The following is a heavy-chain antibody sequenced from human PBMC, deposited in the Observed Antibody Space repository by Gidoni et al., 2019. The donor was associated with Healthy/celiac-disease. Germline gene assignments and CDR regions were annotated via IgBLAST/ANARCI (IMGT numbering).Heavy chain of an antibody. CDR1: GFTFSSYG. J-gene: IGHJ5*02. V-gene: IGHV3-33*01. CDR3: ARDRANYYYDSSGYYP. CDR2: IWYDGSNK. Sequence: QVQLVESGGGVVQPGRSLRLSCAASGFTFSSYGMHWVRQAPGKGLEWVAVIWYDGSNKYYADSVKGRFTISRDNSKNTLYLQMNSQRSEDTAVYYCARDRANYYYDSSGYYPWGQGTLVTVSS. D-gene: IGHD3-22*01.